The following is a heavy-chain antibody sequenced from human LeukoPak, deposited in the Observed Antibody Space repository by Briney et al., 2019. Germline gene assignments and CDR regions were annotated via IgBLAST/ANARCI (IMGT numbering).Heavy chain of an antibody. J-gene: IGHJ4*02. CDR2: IRYDGSDK. V-gene: IGHV3-30*02. CDR1: GFTFIGYG. Sequence: PGGSLRLSCAASGFTFIGYGMQWVRQAPGKGLEWVSFIRYDGSDKYYADSVKGRFTISRDNSKNTLYLQMNSLRVEDTALYYCAAIKIVQLPRRVYWGQGTLVTASS. D-gene: IGHD5-24*01. CDR3: AAIKIVQLPRRVY.